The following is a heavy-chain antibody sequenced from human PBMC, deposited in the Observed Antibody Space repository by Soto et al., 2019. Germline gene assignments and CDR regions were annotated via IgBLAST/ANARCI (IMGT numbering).Heavy chain of an antibody. D-gene: IGHD3-22*01. CDR1: GYTFSSHG. J-gene: IGHJ4*02. CDR3: ARGPIGNYYDSSGYYYD. V-gene: IGHV1-18*04. Sequence: QVQLVQSGGEVKKPGASVKVSCKASGYTFSSHGITWVRQAPGQGLEWMGWISAYNGDTNYAQKFQNRVTMTTDTSTSTAYMELRSLRSDDTAVYYCARGPIGNYYDSSGYYYDWGQGTLVTVSS. CDR2: ISAYNGDT.